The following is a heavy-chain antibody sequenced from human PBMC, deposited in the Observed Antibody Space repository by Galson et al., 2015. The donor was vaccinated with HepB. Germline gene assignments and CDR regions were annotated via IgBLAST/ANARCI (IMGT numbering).Heavy chain of an antibody. Sequence: QSGAEVKKPGESLRISCKGSGYSFSTYWIGWVRQMPGKGLEWLGIIYPADSANRYSPSFQGQVTISADKSISNAYLQWSSLEASDTAMYFCARALYSSSPRFDYWGQGTKVTVSS. V-gene: IGHV5-51*03. CDR3: ARALYSSSPRFDY. CDR1: GYSFSTYW. D-gene: IGHD6-6*01. CDR2: IYPADSAN. J-gene: IGHJ4*02.